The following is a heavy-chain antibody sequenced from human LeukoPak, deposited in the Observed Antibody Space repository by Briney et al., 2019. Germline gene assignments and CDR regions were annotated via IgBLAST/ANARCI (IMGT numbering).Heavy chain of an antibody. V-gene: IGHV3-7*01. D-gene: IGHD3-3*01. CDR3: ARGVPYASWSGPHYPDY. CDR2: IKQDGSQK. Sequence: GGSLRLSCAASGFTFSSYWMSWVRQAPGKGLEWVANIKQDGSQKYYVDSVKGRFSISRDNAKNSLYLQMNSLRAEDTAVYYCARGVPYASWSGPHYPDYWGQGTLVTVSS. CDR1: GFTFSSYW. J-gene: IGHJ4*02.